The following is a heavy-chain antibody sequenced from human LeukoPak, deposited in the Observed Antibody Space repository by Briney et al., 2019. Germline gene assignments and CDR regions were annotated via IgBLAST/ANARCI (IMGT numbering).Heavy chain of an antibody. CDR1: GFTFSSYG. Sequence: GGSLRLSCAASGFTFSSYGMHWVRQAPGKGLGWVAVIWYDGSNKYYADSVKGRFTISRDNSKNTLYLQMNSLRAEDTAVYYCARDLGPDCSSTSCYPDYWGQGTLVTVSS. V-gene: IGHV3-33*01. CDR2: IWYDGSNK. CDR3: ARDLGPDCSSTSCYPDY. J-gene: IGHJ4*02. D-gene: IGHD2-2*01.